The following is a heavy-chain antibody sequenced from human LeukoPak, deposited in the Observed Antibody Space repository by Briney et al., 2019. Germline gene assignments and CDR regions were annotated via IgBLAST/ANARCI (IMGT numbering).Heavy chain of an antibody. Sequence: ASVKVSCKASGYTFTGYYMHWVRQAPGQGLERMGWINPNSGGTNYAQKFQGRVTMTRDTSISTAYMELSRLRSDDTAVYYCAREDIVVVPAAPDYWGQGTLVTVSS. CDR1: GYTFTGYY. V-gene: IGHV1-2*02. J-gene: IGHJ4*02. CDR3: AREDIVVVPAAPDY. D-gene: IGHD2-2*01. CDR2: INPNSGGT.